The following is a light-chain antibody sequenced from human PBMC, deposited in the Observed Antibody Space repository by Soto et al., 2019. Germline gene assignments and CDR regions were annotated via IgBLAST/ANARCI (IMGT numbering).Light chain of an antibody. Sequence: HSALTQPPSASGSPGQSVTISCTGTSSDVGGYDYVSWYQQRPGKAPKLLIHEVTKRPSGVPDRFSGSKSGNTASLTVSGRQDEDEADYYCSSYAGRTLYVFGTGTKVTVL. J-gene: IGLJ1*01. CDR3: SSYAGRTLYV. V-gene: IGLV2-8*01. CDR1: SSDVGGYDY. CDR2: EVT.